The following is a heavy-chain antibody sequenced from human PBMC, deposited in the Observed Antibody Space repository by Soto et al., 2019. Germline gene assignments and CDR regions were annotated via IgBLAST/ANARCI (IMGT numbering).Heavy chain of an antibody. J-gene: IGHJ4*02. V-gene: IGHV4-4*02. CDR2: IHYSGVI. CDR3: ARYFGNCYDSSPTGQFDF. Sequence: SETLSLTCAVSGDSITRSNWWSWVRQPPGKGLEGSGEIHYSGVINYNPSLQSRVTISVDKSKNQFSLGLRSVTAGDTAVYYCARYFGNCYDSSPTGQFDFWGQGTLVTVSS. D-gene: IGHD3-22*01. CDR1: GDSITRSNW.